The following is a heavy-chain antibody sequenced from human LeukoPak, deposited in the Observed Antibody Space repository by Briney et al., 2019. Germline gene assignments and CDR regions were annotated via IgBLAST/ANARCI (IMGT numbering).Heavy chain of an antibody. CDR1: GGSFSGYY. CDR2: INHSGST. D-gene: IGHD3-22*01. Sequence: SETLSLTCAVYGGSFSGYYWSWIRQPPGKGLEWIGEINHSGSTNYNPSLKSRVTTSVDTSKNQFSLKLSSVTAADTAVYYCARVNGKYYYDSSGYYGDYWGQGTLVTVSS. J-gene: IGHJ4*02. CDR3: ARVNGKYYYDSSGYYGDY. V-gene: IGHV4-34*01.